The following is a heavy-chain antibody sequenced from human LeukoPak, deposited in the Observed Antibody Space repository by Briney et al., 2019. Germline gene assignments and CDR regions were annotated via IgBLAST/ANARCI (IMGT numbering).Heavy chain of an antibody. J-gene: IGHJ6*02. Sequence: SETLSLTCTVSGGSISSYYWSWIREPPGKGLEWIGYMYYSGSTNYNPSLKSRVTISVDTSKNQFSLKLSSVTAADTAVYYCARTYYYGSGSYLGYYYGMDVWGQGTTVTVSS. V-gene: IGHV4-59*01. CDR2: MYYSGST. D-gene: IGHD3-10*01. CDR1: GGSISSYY. CDR3: ARTYYYGSGSYLGYYYGMDV.